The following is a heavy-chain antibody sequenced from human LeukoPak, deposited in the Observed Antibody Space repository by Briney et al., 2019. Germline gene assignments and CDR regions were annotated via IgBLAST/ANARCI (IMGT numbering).Heavy chain of an antibody. CDR1: GYTFTGYY. CDR2: INPNSGGT. Sequence: ASVTVSCTASGYTFTGYYMHWVRQAPGQGLEWMGWINPNSGGTNYAQKFQGRVTMTRDTSISTAYMELSRLRSDDTAVYYCARSLMVRGVIFGYWGQGTLVTVSS. J-gene: IGHJ4*02. D-gene: IGHD3-10*01. V-gene: IGHV1-2*02. CDR3: ARSLMVRGVIFGY.